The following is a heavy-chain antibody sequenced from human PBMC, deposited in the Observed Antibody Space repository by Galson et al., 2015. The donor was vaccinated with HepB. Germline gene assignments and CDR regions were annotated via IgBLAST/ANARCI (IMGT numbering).Heavy chain of an antibody. D-gene: IGHD3-22*01. V-gene: IGHV1-18*04. CDR1: GYRFISYG. CDR3: ARDRTYSYDRSGYYIDY. CDR2: ISAYNGNT. Sequence: SVKVSCKASGYRFISYGISWVRQASGQGLEWMGWISAYNGNTNYEQKLQGRVTMTTDTSTSTAYMELRSLRSDDTAVYYCARDRTYSYDRSGYYIDYWGQATLVTVSS. J-gene: IGHJ4*02.